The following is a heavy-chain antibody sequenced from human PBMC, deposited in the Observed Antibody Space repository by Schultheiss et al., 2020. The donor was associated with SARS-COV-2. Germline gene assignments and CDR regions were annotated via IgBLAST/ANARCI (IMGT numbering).Heavy chain of an antibody. Sequence: SETLSLTCTVSGGSISRGGYYWSWIRQHPGKGLEWIGYIYYSGSTYYNPSLKSRVTISVDTSKNQFSLKLSSVTAADTAVYYCARFDCSSTSCPRFDPWGQGTLVTVSS. CDR1: GGSISRGGYY. CDR3: ARFDCSSTSCPRFDP. V-gene: IGHV4-31*03. J-gene: IGHJ5*02. CDR2: IYYSGST. D-gene: IGHD2-2*01.